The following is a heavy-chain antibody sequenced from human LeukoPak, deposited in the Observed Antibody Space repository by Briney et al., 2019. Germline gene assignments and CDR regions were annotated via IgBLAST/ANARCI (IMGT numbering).Heavy chain of an antibody. J-gene: IGHJ4*02. Sequence: ASVKVSCKASGYGFTYYGISWVRQAPGQGLEWMGWISAYNDNTNYAQKLQGRVTMTTDTSTSTAYMELRSLRSDDTAVYYCARVHYDILTGYSYFDYWGQGTLVTVSS. CDR3: ARVHYDILTGYSYFDY. CDR2: ISAYNDNT. V-gene: IGHV1-18*01. D-gene: IGHD3-9*01. CDR1: GYGFTYYG.